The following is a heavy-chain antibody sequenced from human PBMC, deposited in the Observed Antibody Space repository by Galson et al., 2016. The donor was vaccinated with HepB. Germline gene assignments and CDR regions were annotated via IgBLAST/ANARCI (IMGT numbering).Heavy chain of an antibody. D-gene: IGHD4-17*01. CDR1: GFSFSGSA. CDR3: TVDYGDYGWYFDY. Sequence: SLRLSCAASGFSFSGSAMNWVRQASGKGLEWVGLIRSKANSYATTYGTSVKVRFTISRDESKNTAYLQMNILKTEDTAVYYCTVDYGDYGWYFDYWGQGALVTVPS. CDR2: IRSKANSYAT. V-gene: IGHV3-73*01. J-gene: IGHJ4*02.